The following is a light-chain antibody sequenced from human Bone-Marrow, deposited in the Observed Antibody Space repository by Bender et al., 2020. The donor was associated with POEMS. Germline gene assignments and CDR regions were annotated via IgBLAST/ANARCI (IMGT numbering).Light chain of an antibody. J-gene: IGLJ3*02. Sequence: SYVLTQPPSVSVAPGQTATISCVGTNIRSLSVHWYQHRPAQAPVLVVYDDFHRPSGIPERFSGSNSANTATLNISRVEAGDEAVYYCHVWDSSKGHQVVFGGGTKLTVL. V-gene: IGLV3-21*02. CDR2: DDF. CDR3: HVWDSSKGHQVV. CDR1: NIRSLS.